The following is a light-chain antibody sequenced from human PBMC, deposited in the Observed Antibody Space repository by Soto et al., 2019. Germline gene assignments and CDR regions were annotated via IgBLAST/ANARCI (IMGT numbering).Light chain of an antibody. Sequence: EIVLTQSPATLSLSPGERATLSCRASQSVTNSLAWYQQKPGQAPRLLVYDASNRATGIPTRFSGSGSGTDFTLTISNLEPADFAVYYCQQHISWPLTFGGGTKVDIK. V-gene: IGKV3-11*01. CDR3: QQHISWPLT. CDR2: DAS. J-gene: IGKJ4*01. CDR1: QSVTNS.